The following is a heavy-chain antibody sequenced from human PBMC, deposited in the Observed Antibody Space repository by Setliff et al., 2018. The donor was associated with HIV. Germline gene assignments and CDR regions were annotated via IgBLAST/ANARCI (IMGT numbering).Heavy chain of an antibody. CDR3: ARVRSYGSAYDAFDV. D-gene: IGHD3-10*01. Sequence: LSLTCTASGGSIGGYYWSWIRQPPGTGLEWLGCIYSGGSTNYNPSLESRVTISLDTSKNQFSLRLTSVTAADTAVYYCARVRSYGSAYDAFDVWGPGTMVTVSS. V-gene: IGHV4-4*08. CDR1: GGSIGGYY. CDR2: IYSGGST. J-gene: IGHJ3*01.